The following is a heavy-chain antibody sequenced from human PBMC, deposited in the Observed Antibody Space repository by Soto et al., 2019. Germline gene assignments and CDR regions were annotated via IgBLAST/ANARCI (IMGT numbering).Heavy chain of an antibody. CDR2: INPSGGST. D-gene: IGHD2-21*02. V-gene: IGHV1-46*01. J-gene: IGHJ4*02. CDR3: AREAAACGGDCHFDY. CDR1: GYTFTSYY. Sequence: ASVKVSCKASGYTFTSYYMHWVRQAPGQGLEWMGIINPSGGSTSYAQKFQGRVTMTRDTSTSTVYMELSSLRSEDTAVYYWAREAAACGGDCHFDYWGQGTLVTVSS.